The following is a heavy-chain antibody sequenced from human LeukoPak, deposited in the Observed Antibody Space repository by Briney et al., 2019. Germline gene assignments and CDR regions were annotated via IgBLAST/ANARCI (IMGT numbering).Heavy chain of an antibody. CDR1: GFTFSSYA. J-gene: IGHJ6*02. Sequence: GASLRLSCAASGFTFSSYAMSWVRQAPGKGLEWVSAISGSGGSTYYADSVKGRFTISRDNSKNTLYLQMNSLRAEDTAVYYCAFPYDFWSGYLDHYGMDVWGQGTTVTVSS. V-gene: IGHV3-23*01. D-gene: IGHD3-3*01. CDR2: ISGSGGST. CDR3: AFPYDFWSGYLDHYGMDV.